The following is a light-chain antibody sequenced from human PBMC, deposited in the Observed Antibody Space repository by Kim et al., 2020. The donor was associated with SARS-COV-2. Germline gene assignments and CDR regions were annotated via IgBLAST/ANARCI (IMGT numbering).Light chain of an antibody. V-gene: IGLV3-19*01. J-gene: IGLJ2*01. CDR3: NSRDSNDNVV. Sequence: SSELTQDPAVSVALGQTVRITCHGDSLRSYYATWYQQKPGQAPILVIYGKNNRPSGIPDRFSGSSSGNTASLTITGTQAGDEADYYWNSRDSNDNVVFGGGTQLTVL. CDR2: GKN. CDR1: SLRSYY.